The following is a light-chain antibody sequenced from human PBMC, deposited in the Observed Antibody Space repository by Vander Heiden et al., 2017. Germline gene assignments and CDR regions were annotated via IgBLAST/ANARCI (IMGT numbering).Light chain of an antibody. CDR1: SGSIASNS. Sequence: NFMLTQPHSVSESPGKTVTISCTRSSGSIASNSVQWYQQRPGSSPTTVIYEDNQRPSGVPDRFSGSIDSSSTSASLTISGLKAEDDAYYYSQYYDGSNLVFGGGTKLTVL. V-gene: IGLV6-57*01. CDR2: EDN. J-gene: IGLJ2*01. CDR3: QYYDGSNLV.